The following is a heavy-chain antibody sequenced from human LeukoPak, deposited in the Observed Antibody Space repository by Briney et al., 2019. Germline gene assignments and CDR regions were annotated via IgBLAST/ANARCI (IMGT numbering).Heavy chain of an antibody. CDR3: ARDLGYPSWFDP. Sequence: GGSLRLSCAASGFTFSSYSMNWVRQAPGKGLEWVSSISSSSYIYYADSVKGRFTISRDNAKNSLYLQMNSLRAEDTAVYYCARDLGYPSWFDPWGQGTLVTVSS. V-gene: IGHV3-21*01. J-gene: IGHJ5*02. CDR2: ISSSSYI. D-gene: IGHD5-18*01. CDR1: GFTFSSYS.